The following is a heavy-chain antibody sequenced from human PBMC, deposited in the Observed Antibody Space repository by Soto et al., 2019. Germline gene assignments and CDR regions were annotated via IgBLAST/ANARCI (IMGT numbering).Heavy chain of an antibody. CDR1: GGSIGGYS. CDR3: ARVPSP. J-gene: IGHJ5*02. V-gene: IGHV4-30-2*01. Sequence: SETLSLTCTVSGGSIGGYSWSWIRQPPGKGLEWIGYIYHSGITYYNPSLKSRVTISVDRSKNQFSLKLSSVTAADTAVYYCARVPSPWGQGTLVTVSS. CDR2: IYHSGIT.